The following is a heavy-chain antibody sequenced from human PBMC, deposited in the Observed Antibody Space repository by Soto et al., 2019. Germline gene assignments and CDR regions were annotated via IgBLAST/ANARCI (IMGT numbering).Heavy chain of an antibody. CDR1: GFTFSNYG. V-gene: IGHV3-23*01. Sequence: EEQLLESGGGLLQPGGSLRLSCAVSGFTFSNYGMSWVRQAPGKGLEWVAATSGSGDTTYYADSVKGRFTISRDNSKNTLYVQINSLRADDTAVYYCAKDLGYDGSGIEIWGQGTLVTVS. J-gene: IGHJ4*02. D-gene: IGHD3-10*01. CDR3: AKDLGYDGSGIEI. CDR2: TSGSGDTT.